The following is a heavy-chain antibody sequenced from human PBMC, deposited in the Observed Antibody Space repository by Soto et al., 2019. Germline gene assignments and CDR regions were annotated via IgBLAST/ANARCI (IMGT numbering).Heavy chain of an antibody. CDR1: GFVFSSYG. CDR3: AGLDGKIPLSDDFDY. V-gene: IGHV3-48*02. J-gene: IGHJ4*02. Sequence: EGQLVESGGDWVQPGGSLTLSCAASGFVFSSYGMNWVRQAPGKGLEWVSYISSSSGDIFYADSVKGRFTVSRDNALNSLFLQTNDLRHEDTAVYYCAGLDGKIPLSDDFDYWGQATLGTVS. D-gene: IGHD3-3*01. CDR2: ISSSSGDI.